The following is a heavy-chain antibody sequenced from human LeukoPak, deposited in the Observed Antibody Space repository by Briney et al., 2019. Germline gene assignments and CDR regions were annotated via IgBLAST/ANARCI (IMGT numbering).Heavy chain of an antibody. Sequence: GGSLRLSCAASGFTFSGSAMHWVRQASGKGLEWVGRIRSKANSYATAYAASVKGRFTISRDDSKNTAYLQMNSLKTEDTAVYYCTSLAAMVPSYYYYYMDVWGKGTTVTVSS. D-gene: IGHD4/OR15-4a*01. CDR3: TSLAAMVPSYYYYYMDV. J-gene: IGHJ6*03. V-gene: IGHV3-73*01. CDR2: IRSKANSYAT. CDR1: GFTFSGSA.